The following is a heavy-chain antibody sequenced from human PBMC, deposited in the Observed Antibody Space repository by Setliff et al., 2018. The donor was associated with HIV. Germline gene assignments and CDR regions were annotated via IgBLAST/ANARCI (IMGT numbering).Heavy chain of an antibody. J-gene: IGHJ6*03. D-gene: IGHD5-18*01. CDR2: INPNNGDT. CDR3: ARSGAGYSTGPLYYYMDV. Sequence: VASVKVSCKASGYTFKSYGITWVRQAPGQGLEWMGWINPNNGDTNYAQHFQDRVSMTRDTSISTVYMELSRLGSDDTAVYYCARSGAGYSTGPLYYYMDVWGKGTTVTVSS. V-gene: IGHV1-2*02. CDR1: GYTFKSYG.